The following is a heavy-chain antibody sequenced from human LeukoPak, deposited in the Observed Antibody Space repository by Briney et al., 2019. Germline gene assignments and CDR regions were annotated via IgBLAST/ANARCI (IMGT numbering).Heavy chain of an antibody. Sequence: PSETLSLTCTVSGGSISSYYWSWIRQPPGKGLEWIGYIYYSGSTNYNPSLKNRVTISVDTSKNQFSLKLSSVTAADTAVYYCGRGAPLTVGASRAFDIWGQGTMVTVSS. J-gene: IGHJ3*02. V-gene: IGHV4-59*01. CDR3: GRGAPLTVGASRAFDI. D-gene: IGHD1-26*01. CDR2: IYYSGST. CDR1: GGSISSYY.